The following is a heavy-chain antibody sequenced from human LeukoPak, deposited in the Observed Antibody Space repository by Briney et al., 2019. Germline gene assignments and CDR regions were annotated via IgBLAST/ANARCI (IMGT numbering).Heavy chain of an antibody. CDR1: GYTFTNYY. J-gene: IGHJ5*02. CDR2: LNPSSGST. V-gene: IGHV1-46*01. CDR3: ARDEAIGWFDP. D-gene: IGHD2-2*02. Sequence: EASVKVSCKASGYTFTNYYMHWVRQAPGQGLEWMGILNPSSGSTAYAQKFQGRVTMTRDTSTSTVYTELSSLRSEDTAVYYCARDEAIGWFDPWGQGTLVIVSS.